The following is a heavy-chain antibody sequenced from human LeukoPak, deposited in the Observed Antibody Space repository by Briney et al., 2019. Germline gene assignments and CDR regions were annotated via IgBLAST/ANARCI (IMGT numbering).Heavy chain of an antibody. D-gene: IGHD2-15*01. CDR2: ISSSSSYI. CDR1: GFTFSSYS. V-gene: IGHV3-21*01. Sequence: GGSLRLSCAASGFTFSSYSMNWGRQAPGKGLEWVSSISSSSSYIYYADSVKGRFTISRDNAKNSLYLQMNSLRADDTAVYYCARAGYCSGGSCYEAFDIWGQGTMVTVSS. J-gene: IGHJ3*02. CDR3: ARAGYCSGGSCYEAFDI.